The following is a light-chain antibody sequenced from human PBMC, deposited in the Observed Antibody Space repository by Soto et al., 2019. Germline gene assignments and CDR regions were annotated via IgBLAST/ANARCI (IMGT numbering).Light chain of an antibody. CDR1: QSVSNNY. CDR2: GAS. J-gene: IGKJ5*01. Sequence: EIVLTQSPGTLSLSPGERATLSWRASQSVSNNYLAWYQQKPGQAPRLLIYGASSRATGIPDRFSGSGSGTDFTLNISRLEPEDFAVYYCQQYGSSPITFGQGTRLEIK. CDR3: QQYGSSPIT. V-gene: IGKV3-20*01.